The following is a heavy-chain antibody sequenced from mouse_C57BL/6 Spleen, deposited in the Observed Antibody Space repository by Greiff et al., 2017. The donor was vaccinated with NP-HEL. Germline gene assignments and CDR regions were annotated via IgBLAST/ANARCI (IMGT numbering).Heavy chain of an antibody. CDR2: IYPGSGNT. Sequence: QVQLKESGPELVKPGASVKISCKASGYSFTSYYIHWVKQRPGQGLEWIGWIYPGSGNTKYNEKFKGKATLTADTSSSTAYMQLSSLTSEDSAVYYCARGGLLSSMDYWGQGTSVTVSS. CDR1: GYSFTSYY. CDR3: ARGGLLSSMDY. D-gene: IGHD2-3*01. J-gene: IGHJ4*01. V-gene: IGHV1-66*01.